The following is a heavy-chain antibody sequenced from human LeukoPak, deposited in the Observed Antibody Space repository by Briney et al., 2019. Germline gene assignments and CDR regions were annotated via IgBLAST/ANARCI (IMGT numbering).Heavy chain of an antibody. V-gene: IGHV4-39*01. D-gene: IGHD3-22*01. CDR2: IYYSGST. Sequence: PSETLSLTCTVSGGSISSTSYYWGWIRQPPGKGLEWIGSIYYSGSTYYKPSLKSRVTVSVDTSKRQFSLKLSSVTAADTAVYYCARRPSNHDRSGYYFDYWGQGTLVTVSS. J-gene: IGHJ4*02. CDR3: ARRPSNHDRSGYYFDY. CDR1: GGSISSTSYY.